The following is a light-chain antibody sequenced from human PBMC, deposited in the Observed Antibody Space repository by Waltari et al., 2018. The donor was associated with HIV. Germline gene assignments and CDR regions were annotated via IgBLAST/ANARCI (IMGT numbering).Light chain of an antibody. Sequence: QSVLTPPPSASGTPGQRVTISCSGSSSNIGTNYVYWYQQLTRTAPKLLIYRNDQRPSGVPDGFSGSNTGNSGSRAIIGLRSEDEAGYYCAAWDVTLCRLYLFGTGTK. V-gene: IGLV1-47*01. CDR3: AAWDVTLCRLYL. CDR2: RND. J-gene: IGLJ1*01. CDR1: SSNIGTNY.